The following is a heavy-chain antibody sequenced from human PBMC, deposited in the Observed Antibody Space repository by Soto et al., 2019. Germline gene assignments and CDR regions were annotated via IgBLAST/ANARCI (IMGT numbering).Heavy chain of an antibody. CDR3: ARGGTMVRGEQDYYMDV. J-gene: IGHJ6*03. Sequence: QVQLVQSGAEVKKPGASVKVSCKASGYTFTGYYMHWVRQAPGQGLEWMGWINPNSGGTNYAQKFQGWVTMTRDTSISTAYMELSRLRSDDTAVYYCARGGTMVRGEQDYYMDVWGKGTTVTVSS. V-gene: IGHV1-2*04. D-gene: IGHD3-10*01. CDR1: GYTFTGYY. CDR2: INPNSGGT.